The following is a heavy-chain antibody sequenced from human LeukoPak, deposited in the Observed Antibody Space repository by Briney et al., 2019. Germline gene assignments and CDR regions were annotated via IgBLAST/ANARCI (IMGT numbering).Heavy chain of an antibody. Sequence: SETLSLTCTVSGGSISSYYWSWIRQPPGKGLEWLGYLHYSGSTNYNPSLKSRVTISADTSKNQFSLKLSSVTAADTAVYYCARPYSSSWHDAFDIWGQGTMVTVSS. CDR2: LHYSGST. CDR3: ARPYSSSWHDAFDI. CDR1: GGSISSYY. D-gene: IGHD6-13*01. J-gene: IGHJ3*02. V-gene: IGHV4-59*08.